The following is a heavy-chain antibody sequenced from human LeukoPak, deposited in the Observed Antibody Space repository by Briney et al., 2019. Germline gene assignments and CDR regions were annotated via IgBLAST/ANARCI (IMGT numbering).Heavy chain of an antibody. D-gene: IGHD4-11*01. CDR1: GYTFTGYY. CDR2: INPNSGGT. Sequence: ASVKVSCKASGYTFTGYYMLWVRQAPGQGLEWMGWINPNSGGTNYAQKFQGRVTMTRDTSISTAYMELSRLRSDDTAVYYCARLNHDYSTLGLAFDYWGQGTLVTVSS. V-gene: IGHV1-2*02. CDR3: ARLNHDYSTLGLAFDY. J-gene: IGHJ4*02.